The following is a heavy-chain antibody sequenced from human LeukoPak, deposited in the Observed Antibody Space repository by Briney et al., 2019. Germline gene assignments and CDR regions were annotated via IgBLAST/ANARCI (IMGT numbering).Heavy chain of an antibody. V-gene: IGHV3-23*01. CDR1: GFTFSSYS. J-gene: IGHJ5*02. CDR3: AAGVIFGVAVDR. CDR2: ISSGSRSP. D-gene: IGHD3-3*01. Sequence: GGSLRLSCAASGFTFSSYSMSWVRQAPGKGLEWVSDISSGSRSPYYADSVKGRFTISRDNSKNTLCLQMNSLRAEDTAVYYCAAGVIFGVAVDRWGQGTLVTVSS.